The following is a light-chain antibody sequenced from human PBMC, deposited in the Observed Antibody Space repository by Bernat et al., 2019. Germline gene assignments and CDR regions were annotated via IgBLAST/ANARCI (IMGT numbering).Light chain of an antibody. V-gene: IGKV3-15*01. J-gene: IGKJ1*01. Sequence: IVMTQSPATLSLSPGKRATLSCRASQRFLYNLAWYQQKPGRAPRLLIFDTSTRATGVPARFSGSRSGAEFTLTISSLQSEDFAVYYCHQYNNWPQTFGQGTKVEI. CDR2: DTS. CDR3: HQYNNWPQT. CDR1: QRFLYN.